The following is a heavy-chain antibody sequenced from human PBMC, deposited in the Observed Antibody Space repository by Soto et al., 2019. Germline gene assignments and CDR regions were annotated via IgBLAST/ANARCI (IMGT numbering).Heavy chain of an antibody. V-gene: IGHV3-30*18. CDR1: GFTFSSYG. CDR3: AKDHSSGWYGGGGLDY. J-gene: IGHJ4*02. CDR2: ISYDGSNK. Sequence: PGGSLRLSCAASGFTFSSYGMHWVRQAPGKGLEWVAVISYDGSNKYYADSVKGRFTISRDNSKNTLYLQMNSLRAEDTAVYYCAKDHSSGWYGGGGLDYWGQGTLVTVSS. D-gene: IGHD6-19*01.